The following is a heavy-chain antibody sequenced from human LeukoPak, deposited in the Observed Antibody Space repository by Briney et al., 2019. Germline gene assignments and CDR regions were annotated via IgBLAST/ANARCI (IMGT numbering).Heavy chain of an antibody. CDR1: DGSISSHY. CDR3: ARSSGYSSSWLAFDY. Sequence: SETLSLTCTVSDGSISSHYWSWIRQPPGKGLEWIGYIYYLGNTNYNPSLKSRVTISVDTSKNQFSLKLSSVTAADTAVYYCARSSGYSSSWLAFDYWGQGTLVTVSS. CDR2: IYYLGNT. D-gene: IGHD6-13*01. J-gene: IGHJ4*02. V-gene: IGHV4-59*11.